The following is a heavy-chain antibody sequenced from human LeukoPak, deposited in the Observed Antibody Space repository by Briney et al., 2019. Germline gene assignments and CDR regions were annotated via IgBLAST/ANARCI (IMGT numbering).Heavy chain of an antibody. CDR1: GFSFSSFA. CDR2: ITAGHYPT. J-gene: IGHJ5*02. Sequence: GGSLRLSCAASGFSFSSFAMTWVRQAPGKGLEWVSSITAGHYPTYNTDSVKGRFTISRDNSKNTLYLQMNSLRADDTAVYYCTKDPNGDYVGAFDPWGQGTLDTVSS. V-gene: IGHV3-23*01. D-gene: IGHD4-17*01. CDR3: TKDPNGDYVGAFDP.